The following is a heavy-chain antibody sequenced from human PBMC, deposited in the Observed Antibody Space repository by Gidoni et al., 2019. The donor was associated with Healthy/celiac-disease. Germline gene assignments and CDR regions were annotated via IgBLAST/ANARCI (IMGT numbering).Heavy chain of an antibody. J-gene: IGHJ4*02. CDR2: IYWDDDK. V-gene: IGHV2-5*02. CDR3: THIHYDFWSGYSLFDY. CDR1: GFPLSTLGVG. D-gene: IGHD3-3*01. Sequence: HITLKESDPPLVRPTHTLTLTCTFSGFPLSTLGVGVGWIRQPPGKALDWLALIYWDDDKRYSPSLKSRLTITKDTSKNQVVLTVTNMDPVDTATYYWTHIHYDFWSGYSLFDYWGQGTLVTVSS.